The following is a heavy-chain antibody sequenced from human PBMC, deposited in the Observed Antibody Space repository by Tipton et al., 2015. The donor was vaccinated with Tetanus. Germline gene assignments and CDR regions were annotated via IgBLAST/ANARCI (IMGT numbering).Heavy chain of an antibody. CDR1: DESISSSSYY. V-gene: IGHV4-61*05. J-gene: IGHJ4*02. D-gene: IGHD3-9*01. CDR2: IFYAGST. CDR3: ARATEHDIMTGYDN. Sequence: TLSLTCTVSDESISSSSYYWSWIRQSPGKGLEWIGYIFYAGSTNSNPSLKSRVTISVDKAKNQFSLKLTSVTAADTAVYYCARATEHDIMTGYDNWGPGTQVTVSS.